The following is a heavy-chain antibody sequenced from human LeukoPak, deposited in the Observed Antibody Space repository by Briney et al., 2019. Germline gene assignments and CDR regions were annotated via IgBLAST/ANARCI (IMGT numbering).Heavy chain of an antibody. J-gene: IGHJ3*02. V-gene: IGHV3-23*01. CDR1: GFTFSSYA. D-gene: IGHD3-16*02. CDR2: ISGSGGST. Sequence: PGGSLRLSCAASGFTFSSYAMSWVRQAPGKGLEWVSAISGSGGSTYYADSVKGRFTISRDNSKNTLYLQMNSLRAEDTAVYYCAREPYDYVWGSYRYTTLDAFDIWGQGTMVTVSS. CDR3: AREPYDYVWGSYRYTTLDAFDI.